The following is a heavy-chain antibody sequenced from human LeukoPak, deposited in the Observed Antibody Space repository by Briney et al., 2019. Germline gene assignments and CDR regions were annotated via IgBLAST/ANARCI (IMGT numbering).Heavy chain of an antibody. V-gene: IGHV3-48*01. CDR3: ARDFAREFTVDY. J-gene: IGHJ4*02. D-gene: IGHD3-10*01. CDR2: ISSSSNII. Sequence: GGSLRLSCAASGFTFSNYNMNGVRQPPGKGLQGVSYISSSSNIIYYADSVKGRFTISRDNAKNSLFLQMNSLRAEDTAVYYCARDFAREFTVDYWGQGTLVTVSS. CDR1: GFTFSNYN.